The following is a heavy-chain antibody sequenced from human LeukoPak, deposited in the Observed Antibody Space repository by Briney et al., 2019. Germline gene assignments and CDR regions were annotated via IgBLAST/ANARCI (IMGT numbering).Heavy chain of an antibody. CDR1: GFTFSGFW. J-gene: IGHJ4*02. CDR3: AKDQLYSSGPPDY. CDR2: ISFDGSDA. D-gene: IGHD6-19*01. V-gene: IGHV3-74*01. Sequence: GGSLRLSCAASGFTFSGFWMHWVRQAPGKGLVWVSCISFDGSDATYADSVKGRFTISRDNAKNTLHLQMDSLRVEDTAVYYCAKDQLYSSGPPDYWGQGTLVTVSS.